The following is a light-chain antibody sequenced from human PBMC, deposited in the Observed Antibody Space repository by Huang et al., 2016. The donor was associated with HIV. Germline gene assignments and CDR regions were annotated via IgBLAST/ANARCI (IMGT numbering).Light chain of an antibody. J-gene: IGKJ2*01. CDR1: QSIGSN. Sequence: ERVMTQSPVTLSVSPGERATLSCRASQSIGSNLAWYQQKPGQAPRLLIYDASTRATDIPARFSGSGSEIEFTLSISSLQSEDVAVYYCQQYNNWPRTFGLGTRLEIK. CDR2: DAS. CDR3: QQYNNWPRT. V-gene: IGKV3-15*01.